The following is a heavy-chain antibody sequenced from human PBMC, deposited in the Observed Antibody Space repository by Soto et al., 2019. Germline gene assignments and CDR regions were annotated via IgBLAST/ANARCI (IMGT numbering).Heavy chain of an antibody. D-gene: IGHD3-16*01. CDR2: ISWNSANM. CDR3: VKDISGRGSYYYYYGMDV. V-gene: IGHV3-9*01. CDR1: GFTFDDYA. J-gene: IGHJ6*02. Sequence: GGSVRLSCAASGFTFDDYAMHWVRQAPGKGLEWVSGISWNSANMNYADSVKARFTISRDNAKHSQSLQMNSLREEDTALYYCVKDISGRGSYYYYYGMDVWGQGTTVTVSS.